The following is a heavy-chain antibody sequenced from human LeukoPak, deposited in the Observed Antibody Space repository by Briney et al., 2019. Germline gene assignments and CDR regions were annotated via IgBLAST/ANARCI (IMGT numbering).Heavy chain of an antibody. CDR1: GGSISSYY. J-gene: IGHJ4*02. CDR2: IYYSGST. Sequence: SETLSLTCTVSGGSISSYYWSWIRQPPGKGLEWIGYIYYSGSTNYNPSLKSRVTISVDTSKNQFSLKLSSVTAADTAVYYCARGGYYYDSSGYFDYWGQGTLVTVSS. CDR3: ARGGYYYDSSGYFDY. D-gene: IGHD3-22*01. V-gene: IGHV4-59*12.